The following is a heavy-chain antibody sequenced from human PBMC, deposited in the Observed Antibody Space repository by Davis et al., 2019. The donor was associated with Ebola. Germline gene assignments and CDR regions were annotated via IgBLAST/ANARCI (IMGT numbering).Heavy chain of an antibody. CDR2: ISGSGSST. J-gene: IGHJ4*02. CDR3: ARDGVKQWLGYFDY. D-gene: IGHD6-19*01. CDR1: VITFSSYA. V-gene: IGHV3-23*01. Sequence: GESLKISCTDSVITFSSYAMTWVRQAPGKGLEWVSAISGSGSSTYYADSVKGRFTISRDNSKNTLYLQMNSLRAEDTAVYYCARDGVKQWLGYFDYWGQGTLVTVSS.